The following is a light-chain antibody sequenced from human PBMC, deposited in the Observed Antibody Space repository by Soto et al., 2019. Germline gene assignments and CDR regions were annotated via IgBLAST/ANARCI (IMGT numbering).Light chain of an antibody. CDR1: QDISNY. J-gene: IGKJ4*01. CDR2: DAS. V-gene: IGKV1-33*01. CDR3: QQFDNLPLN. Sequence: DIQMTQSPSSLSASVGDRVTITCQASQDISNYLNWYQQKPGKAPKILIYDASVLEAGVPSRFSGRGSGTHFTLTISSLQAEDVATYYCQQFDNLPLNFGGGTKVEIK.